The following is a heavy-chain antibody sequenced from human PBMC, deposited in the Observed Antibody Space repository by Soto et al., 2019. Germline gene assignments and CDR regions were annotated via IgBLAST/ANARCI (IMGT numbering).Heavy chain of an antibody. CDR3: ASSSGDLDVYGMDI. Sequence: GGSLRLSCAASGFTFSRYAMSWVRQAPGKGLEWVSTVTGGGHTTYNADSVNGRFTISRDNSKNTLYLQMNNLRAEDTAIYYCASSSGDLDVYGMDIWGPGTTVTVSS. CDR1: GFTFSRYA. CDR2: VTGGGHTT. V-gene: IGHV3-23*01. J-gene: IGHJ6*02. D-gene: IGHD3-10*01.